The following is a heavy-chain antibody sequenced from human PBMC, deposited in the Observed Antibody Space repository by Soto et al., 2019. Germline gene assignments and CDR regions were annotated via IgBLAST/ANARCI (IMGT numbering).Heavy chain of an antibody. V-gene: IGHV3-48*01. Sequence: EVQLVESGGGLVQPGGSLRLSCAASGFTLSRYSMNWVRQAPGKGLEWVSYISSSSSTIYYADSVKGRFTISRDNATNSLYMQMPSLRAEDMAVDYCAREYSGYETSTYSYYMDVWGKGTTVTVSS. CDR1: GFTLSRYS. J-gene: IGHJ6*03. CDR2: ISSSSSTI. CDR3: AREYSGYETSTYSYYMDV. D-gene: IGHD5-12*01.